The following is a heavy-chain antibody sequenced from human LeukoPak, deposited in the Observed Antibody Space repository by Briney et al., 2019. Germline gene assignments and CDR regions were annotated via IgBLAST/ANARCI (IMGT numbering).Heavy chain of an antibody. J-gene: IGHJ4*02. V-gene: IGHV3-74*01. Sequence: PGGSLRLSCAASGFTFSSYAMSWVRQAPGKGLVWVSRIDRDGSRINYADSVKGRFSISRDNGKNTLSLQMNSLRAEDAAVYYCVRGNDYGGPHYWGQGTLVTVSS. CDR3: VRGNDYGGPHY. CDR2: IDRDGSRI. D-gene: IGHD4-23*01. CDR1: GFTFSSYA.